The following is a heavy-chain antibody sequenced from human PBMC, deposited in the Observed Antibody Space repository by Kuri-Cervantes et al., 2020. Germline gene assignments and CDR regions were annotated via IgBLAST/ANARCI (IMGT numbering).Heavy chain of an antibody. CDR3: ARGGGSSGYYRRWVQGNYYFDY. Sequence: GGSLRLSCAASGFTFDDYAMHWVRQAPGKGLEWVSLISWDGGSTYYADSVKGRFTISRDNSKNSLYLQMNSLRAEDTAVYYCARGGGSSGYYRRWVQGNYYFDYWGQGTLVTVSS. J-gene: IGHJ4*02. V-gene: IGHV3-43D*04. CDR2: ISWDGGST. D-gene: IGHD3-22*01. CDR1: GFTFDDYA.